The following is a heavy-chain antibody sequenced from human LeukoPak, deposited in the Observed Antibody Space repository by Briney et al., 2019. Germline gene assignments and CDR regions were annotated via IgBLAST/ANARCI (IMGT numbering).Heavy chain of an antibody. Sequence: KPSETLSLTCTVSGDSISSYYWSWIRQPPGKGLEWLGYSYHTGSTNYNPPLKSRVTISVDKSKNQFSLKLSSVTAGDTAVYYCATGYSSTWYYFDYWGQGTLVTVSS. D-gene: IGHD6-13*01. CDR1: GDSISSYY. V-gene: IGHV4-59*01. CDR3: ATGYSSTWYYFDY. J-gene: IGHJ4*02. CDR2: SYHTGST.